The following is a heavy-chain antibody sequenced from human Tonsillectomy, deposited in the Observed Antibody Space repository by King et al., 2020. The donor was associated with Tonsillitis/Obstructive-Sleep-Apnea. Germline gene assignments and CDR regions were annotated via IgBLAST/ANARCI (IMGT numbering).Heavy chain of an antibody. V-gene: IGHV3-30*04. J-gene: IGHJ3*02. Sequence: QVQLVESGGGVVQPGRSLRLSCAASGFTFSGYAMHWVRQAQGKGLQWVAVISYDGSKKYYADSVKGRLTISRDNSKNKLYLQVNSLRPEDTSVYYCAREALSGWGSGGSFDIWGQGTLVTVSS. CDR1: GFTFSGYA. CDR2: ISYDGSKK. CDR3: AREALSGWGSGGSFDI. D-gene: IGHD2-8*02.